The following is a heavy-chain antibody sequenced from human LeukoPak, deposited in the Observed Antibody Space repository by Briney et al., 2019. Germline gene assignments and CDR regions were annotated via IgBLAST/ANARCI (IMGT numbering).Heavy chain of an antibody. V-gene: IGHV3-74*01. CDR3: ASAFLDPMDV. CDR2: INSDGSST. D-gene: IGHD3-3*02. CDR1: GFAFSSYW. Sequence: GGSLRLSCAASGFAFSSYWMHWVRQAPGKGLAWVSRINSDGSSTSYADSVKGRFTISRDNAKNTLYLQMNSLRAEDTAVYYCASAFLDPMDVWGQGTTVTVSS. J-gene: IGHJ6*02.